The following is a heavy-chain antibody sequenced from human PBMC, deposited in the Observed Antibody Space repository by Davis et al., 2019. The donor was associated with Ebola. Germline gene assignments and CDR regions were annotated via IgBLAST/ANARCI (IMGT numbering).Heavy chain of an antibody. CDR1: GFTFSNAW. CDR3: ARRMHCTTTNCYQNNYIMDV. Sequence: GGSLRLSCAASGFTFSNAWMSWVRQAPGKGLEWVANIKQDGSEKYYVDSVKGRFTISRDNSKNTLYLQMNNVRAEDTAVYYCARRMHCTTTNCYQNNYIMDVWGQGTTVTVSS. J-gene: IGHJ6*02. CDR2: IKQDGSEK. V-gene: IGHV3-7*01. D-gene: IGHD2-2*01.